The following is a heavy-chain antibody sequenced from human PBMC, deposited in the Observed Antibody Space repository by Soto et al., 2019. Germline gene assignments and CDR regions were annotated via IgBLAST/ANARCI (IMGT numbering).Heavy chain of an antibody. J-gene: IGHJ6*02. D-gene: IGHD6-13*01. V-gene: IGHV4-39*01. CDR1: GGSISSSSYY. CDR2: IYYSGST. Sequence: SETLSLTCTVSGGSISSSSYYWGWIRQPPGKGLEWIGSIYYSGSTYYNPSLKSRVTISVATSKNQFSLKLSSVTAADTAVYYCARQKAAAAALYYSYYGMDVWGQGTTVTVSS. CDR3: ARQKAAAAALYYSYYGMDV.